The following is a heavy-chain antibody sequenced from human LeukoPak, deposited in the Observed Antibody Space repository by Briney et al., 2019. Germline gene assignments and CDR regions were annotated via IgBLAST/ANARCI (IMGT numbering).Heavy chain of an antibody. CDR2: IYYRGST. J-gene: IGHJ4*02. Sequence: SETLSLTCTVSGGSINYYYWSWIRQPPGKGLEWIGYIYYRGSTNYNPSLNSRVTISVDTSKNQFSLKLTSVTAADTAVYYCARTTGNYGYYFDTGAREPWSPSPQ. CDR1: GGSINYYY. V-gene: IGHV4-59*01. CDR3: ARTTGNYGYYFDT. D-gene: IGHD1-7*01.